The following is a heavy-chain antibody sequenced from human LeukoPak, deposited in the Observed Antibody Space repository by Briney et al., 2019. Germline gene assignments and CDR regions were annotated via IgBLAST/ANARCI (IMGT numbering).Heavy chain of an antibody. Sequence: PGGSVRLSCAASGFTFSDHHMDWVRHAPGEGLEWVACIRNKANRYTTEYAASVKGRFTISRDDSENSLYLQMDSLKTEDTAVYYCARSPLGIAPFDYWGQGTLVTVSS. V-gene: IGHV3-72*01. CDR2: IRNKANRYTT. CDR1: GFTFSDHH. J-gene: IGHJ4*02. D-gene: IGHD7-27*01. CDR3: ARSPLGIAPFDY.